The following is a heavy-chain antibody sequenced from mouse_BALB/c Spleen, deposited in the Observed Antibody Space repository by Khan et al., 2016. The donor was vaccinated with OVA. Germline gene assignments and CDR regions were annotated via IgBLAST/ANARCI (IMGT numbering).Heavy chain of an antibody. CDR3: ANRGLRWDFDY. D-gene: IGHD1-1*01. V-gene: IGHV1-7*01. CDR1: GYTFINYW. CDR2: INPSTGYT. J-gene: IGHJ2*01. Sequence: VKLLESGAELAKPGASVKMSCKASGYTFINYWILWVKQRPGQGLELIGNINPSTGYTDYNQNFKDKATLSADKSYNTAYMQLSSLTSEDSAVXYCANRGLRWDFDYWGQGTTLTVSS.